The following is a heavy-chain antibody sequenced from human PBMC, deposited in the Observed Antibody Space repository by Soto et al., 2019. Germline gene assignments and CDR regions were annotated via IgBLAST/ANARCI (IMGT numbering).Heavy chain of an antibody. CDR2: ISYHGTNK. D-gene: IGHD3-16*01. CDR3: GRDLTNYVDY. Sequence: QVQLVESGGGVVQPGGSLRLSCAASGFTFTTSAMHWVRQAPGKGLEWVALISYHGTNKYYRDSVEGRFTISRDNSRSTVFLQMDSLRAEDTAAYYCGRDLTNYVDYWGQGTLVTVSS. J-gene: IGHJ4*02. V-gene: IGHV3-30-3*01. CDR1: GFTFTTSA.